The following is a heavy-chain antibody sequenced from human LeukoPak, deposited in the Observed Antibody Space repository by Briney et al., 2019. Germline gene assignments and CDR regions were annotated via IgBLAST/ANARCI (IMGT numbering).Heavy chain of an antibody. CDR1: GYTFTGYY. D-gene: IGHD4-17*01. CDR2: INPNSGGT. CDR3: ARGYGDYGAFDI. Sequence: ASVKVSCKASGYTFTGYYMHWVRQAPGQGLEWMGWINPNSGGTNYAQKFQGRVTMTRDTSISTAYMELSRLRSDVTAVYYCARGYGDYGAFDIWGQGTMVTVSS. V-gene: IGHV1-2*02. J-gene: IGHJ3*02.